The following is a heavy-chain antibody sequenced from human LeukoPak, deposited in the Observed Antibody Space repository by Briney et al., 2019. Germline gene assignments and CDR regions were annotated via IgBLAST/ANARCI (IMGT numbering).Heavy chain of an antibody. V-gene: IGHV5-51*01. Sequence: GESLKISCKGSGYSFTNYWIAWVRQIPGKGLGWVGIFYPGDSETKYRPAFQGHVTISADKATNTAYLQWSSLTASDTAMYYCARLTDYYDSSGYYRNYNWFDPWGQGTLVTVSS. CDR2: FYPGDSET. CDR1: GYSFTNYW. D-gene: IGHD3-22*01. CDR3: ARLTDYYDSSGYYRNYNWFDP. J-gene: IGHJ5*02.